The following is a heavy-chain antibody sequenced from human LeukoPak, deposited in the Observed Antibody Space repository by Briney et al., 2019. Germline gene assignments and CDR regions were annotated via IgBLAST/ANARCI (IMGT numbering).Heavy chain of an antibody. D-gene: IGHD3-22*01. J-gene: IGHJ6*03. V-gene: IGHV4-4*07. Sequence: SETLPLTCTVSGGSIISYYWSWVRQSAGKGLKWIGRIYPSGSTEYNTSLKSRVTMSVDMSKKQFSLKLTSVTAADTAVYYCARLKFYDSTGYTPGYYMDVWGKGTTVTVSS. CDR3: ARLKFYDSTGYTPGYYMDV. CDR1: GGSIISYY. CDR2: IYPSGST.